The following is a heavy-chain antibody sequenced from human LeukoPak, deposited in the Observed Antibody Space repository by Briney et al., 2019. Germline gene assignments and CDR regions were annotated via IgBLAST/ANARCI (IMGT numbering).Heavy chain of an antibody. CDR1: GYTFTSYG. J-gene: IGHJ4*02. V-gene: IGHV1-18*01. CDR2: ISAYNGNT. D-gene: IGHD4-17*01. CDR3: ARPGLSYGDNGFFFDY. Sequence: ASVKVSCKASGYTFTSYGISWVRQAPGQGLEWTGWISAYNGNTNYAQKFQGRVTMTTDTSTSTAYMELSSLRSDDTAVYYCARPGLSYGDNGFFFDYWGQGTLVTVSS.